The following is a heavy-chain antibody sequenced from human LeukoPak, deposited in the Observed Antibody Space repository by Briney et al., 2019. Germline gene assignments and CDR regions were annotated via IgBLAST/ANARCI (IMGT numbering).Heavy chain of an antibody. D-gene: IGHD4-17*01. J-gene: IGHJ5*02. V-gene: IGHV1-46*01. CDR3: ARDRLRDYGEYNWFDP. CDR1: GYTFTSYY. Sequence: ASVKVSCKASGYTFTSYYMHWVRQAPGQGLEWMGIINPSGGSTSYAQKFQGRVTMTRDTSTSTVYMELSSLRSEDTAVYYCARDRLRDYGEYNWFDPWGQGTLVTVPS. CDR2: INPSGGST.